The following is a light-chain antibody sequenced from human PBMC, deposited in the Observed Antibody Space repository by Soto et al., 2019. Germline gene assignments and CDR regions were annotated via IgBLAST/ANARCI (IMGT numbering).Light chain of an antibody. J-gene: IGKJ4*01. Sequence: IVMTQSPATLSVSPGERATLSCRASQSVSSNLAWYQQKPGQAPRLLIYGASTRATGIPARFSGSGSGTEFTLTISSLQSEDFAVYYCQQYYKWPLTFGGGTKVDIK. CDR1: QSVSSN. CDR3: QQYYKWPLT. V-gene: IGKV3-15*01. CDR2: GAS.